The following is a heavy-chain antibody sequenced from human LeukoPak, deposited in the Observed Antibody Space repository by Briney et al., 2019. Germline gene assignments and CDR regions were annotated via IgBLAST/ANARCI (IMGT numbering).Heavy chain of an antibody. CDR3: ARDKGDDILTGSPYFDY. CDR2: ISSSSSYI. Sequence: GGSLTLSCAASGFTFSSYSMNWVRQAPGKGLECVSSISSSSSYIYYTHSVKRRLTISRDNAKNSLYLQMNSLRAEDTAVYYCARDKGDDILTGSPYFDYWGQGTLVTVSS. V-gene: IGHV3-21*01. CDR1: GFTFSSYS. D-gene: IGHD3-9*01. J-gene: IGHJ4*02.